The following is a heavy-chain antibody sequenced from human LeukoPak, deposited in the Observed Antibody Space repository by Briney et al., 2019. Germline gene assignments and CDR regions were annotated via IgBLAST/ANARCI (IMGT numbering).Heavy chain of an antibody. CDR3: AREVSEGFDF. J-gene: IGHJ4*02. CDR1: GFPFSGYS. CDR2: FGTRSTSI. Sequence: GGSLRLSCTASGFPFSGYSMNWIRQAPGKGLEWVSSFGTRSTSIYHAGSVKGRFAISRDNAKNSLYLQMNSLRAEDTAVYYCAREVSEGFDFWGQGTLVTVSS. V-gene: IGHV3-21*01. D-gene: IGHD3-22*01.